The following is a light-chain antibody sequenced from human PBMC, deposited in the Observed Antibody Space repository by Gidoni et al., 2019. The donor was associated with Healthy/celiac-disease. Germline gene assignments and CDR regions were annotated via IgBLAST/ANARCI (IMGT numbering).Light chain of an antibody. CDR2: DAS. CDR3: QQKAD. V-gene: IGKV1-33*01. CDR1: QDISNY. Sequence: DIQMTQSPSSLSASVGDRVTITCQASQDISNYLNWYQQKPGKAPKLLIYDASNLETGVPSRFSGSGSGTDFTFTISSLQPEDIATYYCQQKADFGPGTKVDIK. J-gene: IGKJ3*01.